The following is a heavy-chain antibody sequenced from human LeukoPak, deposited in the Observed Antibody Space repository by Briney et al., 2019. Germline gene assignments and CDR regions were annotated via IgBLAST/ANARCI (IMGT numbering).Heavy chain of an antibody. V-gene: IGHV4-34*01. D-gene: IGHD2-21*02. CDR1: GGSFSGYY. CDR2: INHSGST. CDR3: ASFSVVVTATYYYYYYGMDV. Sequence: PSETLSLTCAVYGGSFSGYYWSWIRQPPGKGLEWIGEINHSGSTNYNPSLKSRVTISVDTSKNQFSLKLSSVTAADTAVYYCASFSVVVTATYYYYYYGMDVWGQGTTVTVSS. J-gene: IGHJ6*02.